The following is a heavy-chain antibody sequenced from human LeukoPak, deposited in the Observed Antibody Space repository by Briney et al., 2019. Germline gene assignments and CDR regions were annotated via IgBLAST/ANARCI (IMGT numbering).Heavy chain of an antibody. V-gene: IGHV3-30*02. CDR1: GFTFSSYG. CDR2: IRYEGSCK. Sequence: GGSLRLSCAASGFTFSSYGMHWVRPAPGKGLEWVTFIRYEGSCKFYADSVKGRFTISKDNSKNMVYLQMNSLRVEDTAVYYCATTWYSRGSFDYWGQETRVSV. J-gene: IGHJ4*02. CDR3: ATTWYSRGSFDY. D-gene: IGHD6-19*01.